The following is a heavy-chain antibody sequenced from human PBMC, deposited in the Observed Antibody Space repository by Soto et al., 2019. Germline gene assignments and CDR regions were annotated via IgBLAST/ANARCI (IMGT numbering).Heavy chain of an antibody. D-gene: IGHD3-3*01. V-gene: IGHV3-23*01. Sequence: GGSLRLSCAASGFTFSSYAMNWVRQAPGKGLEWVSGIRSSGNRTDYADSAKGRFTISRDNSKYTLYLQMNRLRAEDTDIYYCARFGSGSDAFDIWGQGTMVTVSS. CDR2: IRSSGNRT. CDR3: ARFGSGSDAFDI. CDR1: GFTFSSYA. J-gene: IGHJ3*02.